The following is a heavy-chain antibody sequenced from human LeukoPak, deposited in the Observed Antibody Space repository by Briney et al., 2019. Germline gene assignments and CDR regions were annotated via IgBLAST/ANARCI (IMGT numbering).Heavy chain of an antibody. CDR1: GGSFSGYY. CDR2: INHSGST. D-gene: IGHD3-3*01. Sequence: SETLSLTCAVYGGSFSGYYWSWIRQPPGKGLEWIGEINHSGSTNYNPSLKSRVTISVDTSKNQFSLKLSSVTAADTAVYYCARGNGEASSITIFGVVISDDYYYGMDVWGQGTTVTVSS. J-gene: IGHJ6*02. V-gene: IGHV4-34*01. CDR3: ARGNGEASSITIFGVVISDDYYYGMDV.